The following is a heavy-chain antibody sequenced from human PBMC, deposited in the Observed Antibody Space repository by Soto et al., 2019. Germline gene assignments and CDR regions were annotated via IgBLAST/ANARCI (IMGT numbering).Heavy chain of an antibody. Sequence: GGSLRLSCAASGFTFSIYSMNWVRQAPGKGLEWVSSISSSSSYIYYADSVKGRFTISRDNAKNSLYLQMNTLRAEDTAVYYCARSPGRDGYNNFDYWGQGTLVTVS. D-gene: IGHD1-1*01. CDR2: ISSSSSYI. CDR3: ARSPGRDGYNNFDY. V-gene: IGHV3-21*01. CDR1: GFTFSIYS. J-gene: IGHJ4*02.